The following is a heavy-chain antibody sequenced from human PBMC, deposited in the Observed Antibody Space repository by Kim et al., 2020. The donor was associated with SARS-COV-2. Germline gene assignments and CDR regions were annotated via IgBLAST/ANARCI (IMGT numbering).Heavy chain of an antibody. D-gene: IGHD1-26*01. J-gene: IGHJ6*02. CDR3: ARGRYSYYYGLDV. CDR2: INTNTGNP. CDR1: GYTFTDYA. Sequence: ASVKVSCKTSGYTFTDYAMNWVRQAPGQGLEWMGWINTNTGNPTYAQGFTGRFVFSLDTSVTTAYLQISSLKAEDTAVYFCARGRYSYYYGLDVWGQGTTVTVSS. V-gene: IGHV7-4-1*02.